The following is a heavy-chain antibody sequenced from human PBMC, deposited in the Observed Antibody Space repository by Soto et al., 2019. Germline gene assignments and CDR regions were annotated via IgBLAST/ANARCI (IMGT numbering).Heavy chain of an antibody. V-gene: IGHV1-18*01. Sequence: QVQLVQSGGEMKKPGASVKVSCKASGYTFTEYGISWLRQAPGQGLEWMGWISAFNGHTHFAQKFEGRVILTTDASTTPAFMELRSLRTDDTAVYYCARDLGDYRISPAAFDLWGQGTMVTVPS. CDR3: ARDLGDYRISPAAFDL. CDR1: GYTFTEYG. D-gene: IGHD4-17*01. J-gene: IGHJ3*01. CDR2: ISAFNGHT.